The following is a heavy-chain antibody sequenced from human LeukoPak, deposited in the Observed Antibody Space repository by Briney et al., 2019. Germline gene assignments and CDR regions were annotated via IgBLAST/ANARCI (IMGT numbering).Heavy chain of an antibody. D-gene: IGHD5-12*01. Sequence: ASVKVSCKASGYTFTSYYMHWVRQAPGQGLEWMGIINPNSGGTNYAQKFQGRVTMTRDTSISTAYMELSRLRSDDTAVYYCARDRSGYDYYWFDPWGQGTLVTVSS. CDR1: GYTFTSYY. CDR2: INPNSGGT. V-gene: IGHV1-2*02. J-gene: IGHJ5*02. CDR3: ARDRSGYDYYWFDP.